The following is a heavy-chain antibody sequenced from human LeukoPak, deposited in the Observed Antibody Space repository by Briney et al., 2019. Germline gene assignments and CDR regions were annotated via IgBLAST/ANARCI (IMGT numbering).Heavy chain of an antibody. CDR1: GFTFSSYA. CDR3: AKATYDILTNYKYNYYYMDV. Sequence: EPGGSLRLSCAASGFTFSSYAMSWVRQAPGKGLEWVSGTTGSGANTYYADSVKGRFAISRDNLKNTLYLQMNSLRAEDTASYYCAKATYDILTNYKYNYYYMDVWGKGTTVTVSS. D-gene: IGHD3-9*01. CDR2: TTGSGANT. V-gene: IGHV3-23*01. J-gene: IGHJ6*03.